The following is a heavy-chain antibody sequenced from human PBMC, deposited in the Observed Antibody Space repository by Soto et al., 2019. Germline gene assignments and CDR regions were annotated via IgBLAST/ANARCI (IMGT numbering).Heavy chain of an antibody. J-gene: IGHJ4*01. CDR2: VVIGSGNT. D-gene: IGHD6-19*01. Sequence: SVKVSCKASGFTFTSSAVQWVRQARGQRLEWIGWVVIGSGNTNYAQKLQGRVPMTRNTSINTAYMELSSLRSEDTAVYYCARFASSGWFFDYWGQGTLVTVSS. CDR3: ARFASSGWFFDY. V-gene: IGHV1-58*01. CDR1: GFTFTSSA.